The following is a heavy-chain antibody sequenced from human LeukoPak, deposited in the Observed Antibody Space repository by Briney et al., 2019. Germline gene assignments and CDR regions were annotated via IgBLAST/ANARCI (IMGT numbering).Heavy chain of an antibody. CDR1: GYTFTSYG. D-gene: IGHD6-13*01. CDR3: ARDKPDRAAGHEDY. Sequence: GASVKASCKASGYTFTSYGISWVRQAPGQGLEWMGWISSYNGNTHYAQKLQGRVTMTTDTSTSTAYMELRSLRSDDTAVYYCARDKPDRAAGHEDYWGQGTLVTVSS. J-gene: IGHJ4*02. CDR2: ISSYNGNT. V-gene: IGHV1-18*01.